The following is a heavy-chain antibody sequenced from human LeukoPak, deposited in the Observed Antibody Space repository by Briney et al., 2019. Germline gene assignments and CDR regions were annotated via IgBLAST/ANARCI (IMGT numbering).Heavy chain of an antibody. CDR2: IKSKNVGETT. D-gene: IGHD4-23*01. CDR1: GLTFDNAW. CDR3: TTGPGNSGY. J-gene: IGHJ4*02. V-gene: IGHV3-15*01. Sequence: GGSLRLSCVVSGLTFDNAWMSWVRQAPGKGLEWVGRIKSKNVGETTEYAAPVQGRFTISRDDSKNTVYLQMSNLKTEGTAVYYCTTGPGNSGYWGQGTLVTVSS.